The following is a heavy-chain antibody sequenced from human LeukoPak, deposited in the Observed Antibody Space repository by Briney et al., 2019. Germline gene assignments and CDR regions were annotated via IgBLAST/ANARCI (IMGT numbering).Heavy chain of an antibody. D-gene: IGHD4-17*01. CDR1: GGSISSSNW. Sequence: PSETLSLTCAVSGGSISSSNWWSWVRQPPGKGLEWIGEIYHSGSTNYNPSLKSRVTISVDKSKNQFSLKLSSVTAADTAVYYCAGPGRDYGDHNDAFDIWGQGTMVTVSS. CDR2: IYHSGST. V-gene: IGHV4-4*02. J-gene: IGHJ3*02. CDR3: AGPGRDYGDHNDAFDI.